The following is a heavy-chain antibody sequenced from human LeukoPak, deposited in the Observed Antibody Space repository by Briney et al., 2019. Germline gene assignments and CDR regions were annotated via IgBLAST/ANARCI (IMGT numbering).Heavy chain of an antibody. V-gene: IGHV3-74*01. CDR2: ISSDGSNT. CDR3: AKSQDSSGYYPLDY. Sequence: PGGSLRLSCAASGFTFSSYWMHWVRQPPGKGLVWVSRISSDGSNTAYADSVKGRFTISRDNAKNTLCLQMNSLRAEDTALYYCAKSQDSSGYYPLDYWGQGTLVTVSS. CDR1: GFTFSSYW. D-gene: IGHD3-22*01. J-gene: IGHJ4*02.